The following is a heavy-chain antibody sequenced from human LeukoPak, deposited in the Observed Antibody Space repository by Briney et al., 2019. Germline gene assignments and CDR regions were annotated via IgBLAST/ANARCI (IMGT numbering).Heavy chain of an antibody. V-gene: IGHV3-7*01. Sequence: SGGSLRLSCAASGFTFGSYWMSWVRQAPGKGLEWVANIKQDGSEKYYVDSVKGRFTISRDNAKNSLYLQMNSLRAEDTAVYYCARDPFGESTFWGRGILVTVSS. D-gene: IGHD3-10*01. CDR1: GFTFGSYW. CDR3: ARDPFGESTF. CDR2: IKQDGSEK. J-gene: IGHJ4*02.